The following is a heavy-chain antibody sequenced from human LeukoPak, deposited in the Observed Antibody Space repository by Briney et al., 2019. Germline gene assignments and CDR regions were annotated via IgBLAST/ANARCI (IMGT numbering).Heavy chain of an antibody. V-gene: IGHV3-21*01. J-gene: IGHJ4*02. CDR3: ARHRGIAAAGVYFDY. D-gene: IGHD6-13*01. CDR2: ISSSSSYI. CDR1: GFTVSSNY. Sequence: GGSLRLSCAASGFTVSSNYMSWVRQAPGKGREWVSSISSSSSYIYYADSVKGRFTVSRDNAKNSLYLQMNSLRAEDTAVYYCARHRGIAAAGVYFDYWGQGTLVTVSS.